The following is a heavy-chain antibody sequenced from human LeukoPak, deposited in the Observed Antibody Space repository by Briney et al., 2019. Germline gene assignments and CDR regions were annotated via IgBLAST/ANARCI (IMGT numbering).Heavy chain of an antibody. J-gene: IGHJ6*02. V-gene: IGHV3-23*01. D-gene: IGHD3-22*01. Sequence: GGSLRLSCAASGFTFSSYAMSWVRQAPGKGLEWVSAISGSGGSTYYADSVKGRFTISRDNSKNTLYLQMNSLRAEDTAVYYCAKDRTVVISYYGMDVWGQGTTVTVSS. CDR3: AKDRTVVISYYGMDV. CDR1: GFTFSSYA. CDR2: ISGSGGST.